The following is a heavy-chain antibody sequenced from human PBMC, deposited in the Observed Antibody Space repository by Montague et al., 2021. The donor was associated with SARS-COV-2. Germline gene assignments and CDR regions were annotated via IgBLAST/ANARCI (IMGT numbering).Heavy chain of an antibody. V-gene: IGHV4-34*01. CDR1: WGSCSGHY. J-gene: IGHJ4*02. Sequence: SETLSLTCAVSWGSCSGHYWSWINHPPGNRPEWICEINHNGSTNYNPSLKSRVTISVDTSKNQFSLKLSSVTAADTAVYYCARANGYYFDYWGQGTLVTVT. D-gene: IGHD2-8*01. CDR3: ARANGYYFDY. CDR2: INHNGST.